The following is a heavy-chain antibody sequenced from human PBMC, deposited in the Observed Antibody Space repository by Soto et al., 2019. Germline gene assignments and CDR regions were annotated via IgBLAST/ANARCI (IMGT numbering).Heavy chain of an antibody. J-gene: IGHJ4*02. CDR3: ARSIVVVTAADY. V-gene: IGHV1-3*01. D-gene: IGHD2-21*02. Sequence: VSVKVSCKASGYTFQSHAIHWVRQAPGQRLEWMGWINAGNGNTKYSQKFQGRVTITRDTSASTAYMELSSLRSEDTAVYYCARSIVVVTAADYWGQGTLVTVSS. CDR2: INAGNGNT. CDR1: GYTFQSHA.